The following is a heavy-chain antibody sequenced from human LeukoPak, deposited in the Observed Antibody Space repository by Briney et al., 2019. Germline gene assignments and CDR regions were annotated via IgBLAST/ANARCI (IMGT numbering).Heavy chain of an antibody. D-gene: IGHD6-19*01. CDR3: ASSGLEGGAEYFQH. CDR1: GGSISSSSYY. V-gene: IGHV4-61*05. J-gene: IGHJ1*01. Sequence: SETLSLTCTVSGGSISSSSYYWSWIRQPPGKGLEWIGYIYYSGSTNYNPSLKSRVTISVDTSKNQFSLKLSSVTAADTAVYYCASSGLEGGAEYFQHWGQDTLVTVSS. CDR2: IYYSGST.